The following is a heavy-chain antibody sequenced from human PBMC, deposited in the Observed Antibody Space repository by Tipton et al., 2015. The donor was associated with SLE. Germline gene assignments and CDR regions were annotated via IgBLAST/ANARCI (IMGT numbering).Heavy chain of an antibody. V-gene: IGHV4-39*07. J-gene: IGHJ5*02. D-gene: IGHD3-9*01. CDR1: GGSISSGNYY. Sequence: TLSLTCTVSGGSISSGNYYWSWIRQPPGKGLEYIGSVYHSGSTYYNSSLRSRVTLSMDTSNNHFSQNLSSVTAADTAVYYCARDFAKDFDWLSWGQGILVTVSS. CDR2: VYHSGST. CDR3: ARDFAKDFDWLS.